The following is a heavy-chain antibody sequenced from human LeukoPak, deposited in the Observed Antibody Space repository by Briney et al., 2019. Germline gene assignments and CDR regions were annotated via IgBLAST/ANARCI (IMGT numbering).Heavy chain of an antibody. V-gene: IGHV5-51*01. Sequence: GESLKISCTGSGYSFFSYWIGWVRQMPGQGLEWMAIINPADSETRYSPSFQGQVTISADKSIRTAFLQWSSLKASDTGMYYCARQDGSYAPFDVFDLWGQGTMVTVSS. CDR1: GYSFFSYW. CDR3: ARQDGSYAPFDVFDL. CDR2: INPADSET. D-gene: IGHD3-16*01. J-gene: IGHJ3*01.